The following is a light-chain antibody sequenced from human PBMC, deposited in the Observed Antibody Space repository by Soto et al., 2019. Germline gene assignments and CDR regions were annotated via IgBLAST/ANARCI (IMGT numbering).Light chain of an antibody. J-gene: IGLJ1*01. CDR1: SSDVGAYNY. CDR3: SSYTSATTYV. V-gene: IGLV2-14*01. CDR2: DVS. Sequence: QSALTHPASVSGSPGQSITISCTGTSSDVGAYNYDSWYQQYPGEAPKVIIYDVSHRPAGVSNRFSGSKSGNTASLTISGLQTQDEADYYCSSYTSATTYVFGTGTKLTVL.